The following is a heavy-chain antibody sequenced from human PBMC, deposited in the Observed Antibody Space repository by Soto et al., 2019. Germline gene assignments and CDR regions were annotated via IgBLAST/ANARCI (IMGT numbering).Heavy chain of an antibody. V-gene: IGHV3-33*01. CDR1: GFTFSSYG. J-gene: IGHJ4*02. Sequence: QVQLVESGGGVVQPGRSLRLSCAASGFTFSSYGMHWVRQAPGKGLEWVAVIWYDGSNKYYADSVKGRFTISRDNSKNTLSLQMNRLRAEDTAVYYCARGPGIAAAGADYWGQGTLVTVSS. CDR3: ARGPGIAAAGADY. D-gene: IGHD6-13*01. CDR2: IWYDGSNK.